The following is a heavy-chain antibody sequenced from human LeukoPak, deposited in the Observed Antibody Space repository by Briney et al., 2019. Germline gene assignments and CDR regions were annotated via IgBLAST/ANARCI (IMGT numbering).Heavy chain of an antibody. D-gene: IGHD3-16*01. CDR2: IYYTGTT. J-gene: IGHJ4*02. V-gene: IGHV4-39*02. Sequence: SETLSLICTVSGGSISSSTYYWGWIRQPPGQGLEWIGAIYYTGTTYYNPSLRSRVTISVDTSKNHFSLKLSSVTAADTALYYCASAPRQGSIGGLDYWGQGTLVTVSS. CDR3: ASAPRQGSIGGLDY. CDR1: GGSISSSTYY.